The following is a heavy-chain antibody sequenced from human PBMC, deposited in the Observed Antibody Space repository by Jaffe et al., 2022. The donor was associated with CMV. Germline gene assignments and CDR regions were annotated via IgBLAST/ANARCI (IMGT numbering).Heavy chain of an antibody. CDR2: ISGSGGST. V-gene: IGHV3-23*01. CDR1: GFTFSSYA. J-gene: IGHJ4*02. CDR3: AKIKDRRREGYFDWFSPFDY. Sequence: EVQLLESGGGLVQPGGSLRLSCAASGFTFSSYAMSWVRQAPGKGLEWVSAISGSGGSTYYADSVKGRFTISRDNSKNTLYLQMNSLRAEDTAVYYCAKIKDRRREGYFDWFSPFDYWGQGTLVTVSS. D-gene: IGHD3-9*01.